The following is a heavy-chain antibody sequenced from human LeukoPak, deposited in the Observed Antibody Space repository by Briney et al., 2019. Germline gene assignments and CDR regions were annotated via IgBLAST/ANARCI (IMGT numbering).Heavy chain of an antibody. D-gene: IGHD3-10*01. CDR3: AREPMVRDFNWFDP. J-gene: IGHJ5*02. CDR2: INPNSGGT. V-gene: IGHV1-2*06. Sequence: ASVKVSCKASGYAFTGYYIHWVRQAPGQGLEWMGRINPNSGGTNCAQKFQGRVTMTRDTSISTAYMELSRLTSDDTAVYYCAREPMVRDFNWFDPWGQGTLVTVSS. CDR1: GYAFTGYY.